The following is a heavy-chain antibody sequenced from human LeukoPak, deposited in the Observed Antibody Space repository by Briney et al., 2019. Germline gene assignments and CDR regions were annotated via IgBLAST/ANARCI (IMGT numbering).Heavy chain of an antibody. Sequence: PGGSLRLSCAASGFTFSSYEMNWVCQAPGKGLEWVSYISSSGSTIYYADSVKGRFTISRDNAKNSLYLQMNSLRAEDTAVYYCARDGGTWIQSYPHFDYWGQGTLVTVSS. CDR2: ISSSGSTI. CDR1: GFTFSSYE. V-gene: IGHV3-48*03. CDR3: ARDGGTWIQSYPHFDY. D-gene: IGHD5-18*01. J-gene: IGHJ4*02.